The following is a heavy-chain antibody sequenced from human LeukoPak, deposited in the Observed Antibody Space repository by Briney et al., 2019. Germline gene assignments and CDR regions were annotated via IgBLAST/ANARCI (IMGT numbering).Heavy chain of an antibody. V-gene: IGHV4-31*03. CDR3: ARGITMVRGVIEPYYFDY. J-gene: IGHJ4*02. Sequence: SQTLSLTCTVSGGSISSGGYYRSWIRQHPGKGLEWIGYIYYSGSTYYNPSLKSRVTISVDTSKNQFSLKLSSVTAADTAVYYCARGITMVRGVIEPYYFDYWGQGTLVTVSS. CDR2: IYYSGST. CDR1: GGSISSGGYY. D-gene: IGHD3-10*01.